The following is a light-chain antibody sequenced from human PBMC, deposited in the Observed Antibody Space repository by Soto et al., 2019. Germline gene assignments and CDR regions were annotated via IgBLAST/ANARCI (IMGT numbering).Light chain of an antibody. CDR3: QQHNSYSEA. CDR2: KAS. CDR1: QTLSSW. Sequence: DMQISQSPAAVSGSVVDGATITCLSSQTLSSWLAWYQQKPGKAPKLLIYKASTLNSGVPSRFSGSGSGTEFTLTISSLQPDDFATYYCQQHNSYSEAFGQGTKVDIK. V-gene: IGKV1-5*03. J-gene: IGKJ1*01.